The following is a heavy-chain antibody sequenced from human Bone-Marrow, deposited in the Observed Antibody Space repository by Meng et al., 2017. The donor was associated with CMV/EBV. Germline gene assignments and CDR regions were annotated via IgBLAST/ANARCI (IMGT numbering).Heavy chain of an antibody. J-gene: IGHJ5*02. Sequence: GESLKISCAVSGFIVSSNYMSWVRQAPGKGLEWVSVIYSGGSTFYADSVKGRFTISRDNSKNTLYLQMTSLRAEDTAVYYCGREGAVAGKGGGCDPWGQGTLVTVHS. CDR1: GFIVSSNY. D-gene: IGHD6-19*01. V-gene: IGHV3-53*01. CDR3: GREGAVAGKGGGCDP. CDR2: IYSGGST.